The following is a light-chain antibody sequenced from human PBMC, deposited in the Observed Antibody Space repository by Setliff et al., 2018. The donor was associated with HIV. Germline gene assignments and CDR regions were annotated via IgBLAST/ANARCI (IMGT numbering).Light chain of an antibody. CDR2: DVN. J-gene: IGLJ1*01. CDR1: SSDVGTSNY. V-gene: IGLV2-11*01. CDR3: SSYTSSITLYV. Sequence: QSALAQPRSVSGSPGQSVTFSCTGSSSDVGTSNYVSWYQQHPGKAPKLMIYDVNRRPSGVPNRFSGSKSGNTAPLTISGLQAEDEADYYCSSYTSSITLYVFGTGTKVTVL.